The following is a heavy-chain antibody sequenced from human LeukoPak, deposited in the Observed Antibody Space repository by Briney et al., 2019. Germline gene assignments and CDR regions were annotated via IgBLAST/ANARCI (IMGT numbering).Heavy chain of an antibody. J-gene: IGHJ4*02. CDR3: ARGKYYYDSSGYNLRRGPFDY. CDR2: INHSGST. Sequence: SETLSLTCSVSRYSISSGYYWAWIRQPPGKGLEWIGEINHSGSTNYNPSLKSRVTISVDTSKNQFSLKLSSVTAADTAVYYCARGKYYYDSSGYNLRRGPFDYWGQGTLVTVSS. D-gene: IGHD3-22*01. CDR1: RYSISSGYY. V-gene: IGHV4-38-2*02.